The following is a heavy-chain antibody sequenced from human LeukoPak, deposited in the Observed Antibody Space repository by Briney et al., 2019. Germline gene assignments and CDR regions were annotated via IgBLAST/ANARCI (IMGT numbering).Heavy chain of an antibody. D-gene: IGHD2-21*02. J-gene: IGHJ4*02. Sequence: PGGSLRLSCAASGFTFDDYGMSWVRQAPGKGLEWVSGINWNGGSTGYADSVKGRFTISRDNAKNTLYLQMNSLRAEDTAVYYCARGAYCGGDCPRDYWGQGTLVTVSS. CDR1: GFTFDDYG. CDR2: INWNGGST. V-gene: IGHV3-20*04. CDR3: ARGAYCGGDCPRDY.